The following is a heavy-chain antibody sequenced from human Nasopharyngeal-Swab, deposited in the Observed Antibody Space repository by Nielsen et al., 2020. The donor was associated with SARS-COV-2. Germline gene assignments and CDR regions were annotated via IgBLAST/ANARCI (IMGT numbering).Heavy chain of an antibody. CDR1: GFTVSSKY. Sequence: GESLKISCAASGFTVSSKYMSWVRQAPGKGLEWVSGVYSIDGPYYADSVKGRFTISKDSSKNTLYLHMNSLRAGDTAVYYCASSTTHYYYYGMDVWGQGTTVTVSS. D-gene: IGHD2-15*01. CDR3: ASSTTHYYYYGMDV. V-gene: IGHV3-53*01. J-gene: IGHJ6*02. CDR2: VYSIDGP.